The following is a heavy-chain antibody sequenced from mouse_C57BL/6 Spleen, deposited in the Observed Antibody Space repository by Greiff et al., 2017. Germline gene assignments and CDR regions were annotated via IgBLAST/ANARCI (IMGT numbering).Heavy chain of an antibody. CDR3: ARSVGPWFAY. Sequence: DVKLQESGPELVKPGASVKISCKASGYTFTDYYMNWVKQSHGKSLEWIGDINPNNGGTSYNQKFKGKATLTVDKSSSTAYMELRSLTSEDSAVYYCARSVGPWFAYWGQGTLVTVSA. CDR1: GYTFTDYY. J-gene: IGHJ3*01. V-gene: IGHV1-26*01. CDR2: INPNNGGT. D-gene: IGHD4-1*01.